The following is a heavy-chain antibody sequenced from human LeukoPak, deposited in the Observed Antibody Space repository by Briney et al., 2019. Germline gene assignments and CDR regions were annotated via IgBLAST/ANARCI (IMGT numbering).Heavy chain of an antibody. Sequence: SETLSLTCTVSGGSISSYYWSWIRQPAGKGLEWIGRIYISGSTNYNPSLKSRVTMSVDTSKNQFSLKLSSVTAADTAVYYCARDRGTWTDDGFDYWGQGTLVTASS. D-gene: IGHD1-1*01. CDR2: IYISGST. CDR1: GGSISSYY. J-gene: IGHJ4*02. V-gene: IGHV4-4*07. CDR3: ARDRGTWTDDGFDY.